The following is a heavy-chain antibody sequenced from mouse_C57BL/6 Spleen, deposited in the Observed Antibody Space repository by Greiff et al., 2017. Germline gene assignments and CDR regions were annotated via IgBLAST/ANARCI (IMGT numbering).Heavy chain of an antibody. V-gene: IGHV1-63*01. Sequence: QVQLQQSGAELVRPGTSVKMSCKASGYTFPNYWIGWAKQRPGHGLEWIGDIYPGGGCTNYNEKFKGKAPLTADKSSSTAYMQFSSLTSEDSAIYYCASSGHYGSSPYYAMDYWGQGTSVTVSS. J-gene: IGHJ4*01. D-gene: IGHD1-1*01. CDR1: GYTFPNYW. CDR2: IYPGGGCT. CDR3: ASSGHYGSSPYYAMDY.